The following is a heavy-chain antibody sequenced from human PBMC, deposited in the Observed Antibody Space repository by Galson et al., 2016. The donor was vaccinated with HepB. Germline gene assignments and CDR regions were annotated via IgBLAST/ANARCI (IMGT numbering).Heavy chain of an antibody. CDR3: AREDPNIAVAALDY. D-gene: IGHD6-19*01. Sequence: LRLSCAAYGLPVSNDYMSWVRQAPGEGLESVAFIWYDGTNKFYADSVKGRFTISRDNSKNTLYLQLNSLRAEDTAVYYCAREDPNIAVAALDYWGQGTLVTVSS. CDR1: GLPVSNDY. J-gene: IGHJ4*02. CDR2: IWYDGTNK. V-gene: IGHV3-33*08.